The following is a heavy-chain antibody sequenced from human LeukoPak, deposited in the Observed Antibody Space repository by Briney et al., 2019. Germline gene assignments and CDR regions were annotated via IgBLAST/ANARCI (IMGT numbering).Heavy chain of an antibody. CDR1: GFTFGDYA. J-gene: IGHJ4*02. Sequence: GGSLRLPCTASGFTFGDYAMSWVRQAPGKGLEWVGFIRSKAYGGTTEYAASVKGRFTISRDDSKSIAYLQMNSLKTEDTAVYYCTRVELDDFWSGYRSHFDYWGQGTLVTVSS. D-gene: IGHD3-3*01. CDR3: TRVELDDFWSGYRSHFDY. V-gene: IGHV3-49*04. CDR2: IRSKAYGGTT.